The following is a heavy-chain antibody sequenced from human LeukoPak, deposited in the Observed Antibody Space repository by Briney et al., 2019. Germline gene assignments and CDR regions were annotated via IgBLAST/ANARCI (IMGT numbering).Heavy chain of an antibody. CDR2: IHYSGST. CDR3: ARVAAAAGTVGFDY. D-gene: IGHD6-13*01. V-gene: IGHV4-39*07. CDR1: GGSISSSSYY. J-gene: IGHJ4*02. Sequence: PSETLSLTCTVSGGSISSSSYYWGWIRQPPGKGLEWIGTIHYSGSTYYNPSLKSRVTISVDTSQNQFSLKLSSVTAADTAVYYCARVAAAAGTVGFDYWGQGTLVTVSS.